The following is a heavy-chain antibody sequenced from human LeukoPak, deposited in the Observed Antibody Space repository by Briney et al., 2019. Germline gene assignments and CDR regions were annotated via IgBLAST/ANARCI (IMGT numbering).Heavy chain of an antibody. V-gene: IGHV1-3*01. J-gene: IGHJ6*03. Sequence: ASVKVSCKASGYTFTSYAMHWVRQAPGQRLEWMGWINAGNGNTKYSQKFQGRVTITRDTSASTAYMELSSLRSEDTAVYYCARGNYQLLYLDYYYYMDVWGKGTTVTVSS. CDR2: INAGNGNT. CDR3: ARGNYQLLYLDYYYYMDV. CDR1: GYTFTSYA. D-gene: IGHD2-2*02.